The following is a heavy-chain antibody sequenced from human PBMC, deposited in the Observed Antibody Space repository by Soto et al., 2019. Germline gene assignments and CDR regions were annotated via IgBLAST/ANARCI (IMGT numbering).Heavy chain of an antibody. CDR2: ISSSSSYI. D-gene: IGHD3-22*01. CDR3: ARGSYDSSGYSQQGGFDP. CDR1: GFTFSSYS. Sequence: GGSLRLSCAASGFTFSSYSMNWVRQAPGKGLEWVSSISSSSSYIYYADSVKGRFTISRDNAKNSLYLQMNSLRAEDTAVYYCARGSYDSSGYSQQGGFDPWGQGTLVTVSS. J-gene: IGHJ5*02. V-gene: IGHV3-21*01.